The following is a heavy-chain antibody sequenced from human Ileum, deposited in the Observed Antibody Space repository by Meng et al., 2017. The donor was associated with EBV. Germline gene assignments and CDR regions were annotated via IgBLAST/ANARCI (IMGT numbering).Heavy chain of an antibody. CDR2: TYYRSKWYY. J-gene: IGHJ1*01. Sequence: HQSGPGLVQPSPTRSPTCAISGDSVSSNSAAWHWIRQSPSRGLEWLGRTYYRSKWYYDYAVSVKSRMTINPDTSKNQFSLQLNSVTPEDTAVYYCARGAYTSTWFWGQGTLVTVSS. CDR3: ARGAYTSTWF. D-gene: IGHD6-13*01. V-gene: IGHV6-1*01. CDR1: GDSVSSNSAA.